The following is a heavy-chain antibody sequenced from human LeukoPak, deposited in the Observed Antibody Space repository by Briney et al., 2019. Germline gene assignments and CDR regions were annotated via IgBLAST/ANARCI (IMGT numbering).Heavy chain of an antibody. Sequence: PSETLSLTCTASGDSIRRSKYYWGWNRQPPGKGLEWIGSIYFGGSTYYNPSLKSRVTILVDTSKNQFSLKLSSVTAADTAVYYCARDPSSRDSAHDYWGQGTLVTVSS. CDR2: IYFGGST. CDR3: ARDPSSRDSAHDY. D-gene: IGHD5-24*01. CDR1: GDSIRRSKYY. V-gene: IGHV4-39*07. J-gene: IGHJ4*02.